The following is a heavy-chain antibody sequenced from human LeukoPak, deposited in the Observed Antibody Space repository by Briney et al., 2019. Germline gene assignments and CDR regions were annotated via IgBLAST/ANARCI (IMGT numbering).Heavy chain of an antibody. J-gene: IGHJ4*02. CDR3: ATEGLDDFWSGVY. CDR2: FDPEDGET. D-gene: IGHD3-3*01. CDR1: GYTFTSYG. Sequence: VASVKVSCKGSGYTFTSYGIRWVRQAPGQGLEWMEGFDPEDGETIYAQKFQGRVTMTEDTSTDTAYMELSSLGSEDTAVYYCATEGLDDFWSGVYWGQGTLVTVSS. V-gene: IGHV1-24*01.